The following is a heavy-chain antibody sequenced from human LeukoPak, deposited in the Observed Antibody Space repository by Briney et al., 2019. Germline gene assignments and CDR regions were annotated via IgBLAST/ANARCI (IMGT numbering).Heavy chain of an antibody. CDR2: ISSSSSYI. V-gene: IGHV3-21*01. CDR3: ARLYCSGGSCYLGFFDY. D-gene: IGHD2-15*01. J-gene: IGHJ4*02. Sequence: TGGSLRLSCAASGFTFSSYSMNWVRQAPGKGLEWVSSISSSSSYIYYADSVKGRFTISRDNAKNSLYLQMNSLRAEDTAVYYCARLYCSGGSCYLGFFDYWGQGTLVTVSS. CDR1: GFTFSSYS.